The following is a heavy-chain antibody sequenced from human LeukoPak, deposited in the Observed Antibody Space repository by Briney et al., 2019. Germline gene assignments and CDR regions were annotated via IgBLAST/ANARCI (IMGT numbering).Heavy chain of an antibody. CDR1: GFTFSSYE. CDR2: ISSSGSTI. Sequence: GGSLRLFYAASGFTFSSYEMNWVSQDPGKGMEWDSYISSSGSTIYYADSVKGRFTISRDNAKNSLYLQMNSLRAEDTAVYYCARDYYDSSGYYRLLDYWGQGTLVTVSS. D-gene: IGHD3-22*01. V-gene: IGHV3-48*03. J-gene: IGHJ4*02. CDR3: ARDYYDSSGYYRLLDY.